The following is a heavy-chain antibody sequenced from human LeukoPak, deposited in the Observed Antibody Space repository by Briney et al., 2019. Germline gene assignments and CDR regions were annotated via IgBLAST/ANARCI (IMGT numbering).Heavy chain of an antibody. CDR3: ARDYYGSGSYDY. V-gene: IGHV3-30-3*01. CDR2: ISYDGSNK. J-gene: IGHJ4*02. D-gene: IGHD3-10*01. CDR1: GFTFTSYA. Sequence: GRSLRLSCAASGFTFTSYAMHWVRQAPGKGLEWVAVISYDGSNKYYADSVKGRFTISRDNSKNTLYLQMNSLRAEDTAVYYCARDYYGSGSYDYWGQGTLVTVSS.